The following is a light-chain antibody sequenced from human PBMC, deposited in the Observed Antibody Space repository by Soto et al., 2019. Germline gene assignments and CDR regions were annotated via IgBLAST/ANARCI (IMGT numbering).Light chain of an antibody. V-gene: IGKV1-5*03. CDR1: QSVGYW. J-gene: IGKJ1*01. CDR2: KAS. CDR3: QHYNSYSEA. Sequence: DIPMTQSPSTVSASVGDRVAITYRASQSVGYWLAWYQQKPGKAPKLLIYKASTLKSGVPSRFSGSGSGTEFTLTISSLQPDDFATYYCQHYNSYSEAFGQGTKVDIK.